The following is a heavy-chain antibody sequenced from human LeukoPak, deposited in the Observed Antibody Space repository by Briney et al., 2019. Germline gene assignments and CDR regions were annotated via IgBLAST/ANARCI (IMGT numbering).Heavy chain of an antibody. CDR1: GGSFRGYY. V-gene: IGHV4-34*01. J-gene: IGHJ4*02. D-gene: IGHD5-18*01. Sequence: SETLSLTCAVYGGSFRGYYWSWIRQPPGKGLEWIGEINHSGSTHYNTSPKSRVTISVDTPKNQFSLKLSSVTAADTAVYYCARSFSGYSYGRLVYWGQGTLVTVSS. CDR2: INHSGST. CDR3: ARSFSGYSYGRLVY.